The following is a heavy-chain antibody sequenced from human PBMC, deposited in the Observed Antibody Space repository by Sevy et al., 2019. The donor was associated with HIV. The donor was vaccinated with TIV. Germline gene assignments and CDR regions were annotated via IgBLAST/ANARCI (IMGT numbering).Heavy chain of an antibody. D-gene: IGHD1-26*01. CDR2: IWYDGSNK. J-gene: IGHJ6*02. Sequence: GGSLRLSCAASGFTFSSYGMHWVRQAPGKGLEWVAVIWYDGSNKYYADSVKGRFTISRDNSKNTLYLQMNSLRAEDTAVYYCARDPWGSTSYYYYYGMDVWGQGTTVTVSS. CDR3: ARDPWGSTSYYYYYGMDV. CDR1: GFTFSSYG. V-gene: IGHV3-33*01.